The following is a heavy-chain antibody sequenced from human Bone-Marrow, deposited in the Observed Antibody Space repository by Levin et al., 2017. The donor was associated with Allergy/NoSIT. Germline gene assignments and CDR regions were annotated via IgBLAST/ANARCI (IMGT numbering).Heavy chain of an antibody. Sequence: SGESLKISCKASGYTFTSYDINWVRQATGQGLEWMGWMNPNSGNTGYAQKFQGRVTMTRNTSISTAYMELSSLRSEDTAVYYCARGPHVLRFLEPLAHNYDYYGMDVWGQGTTVTVSS. CDR1: GYTFTSYD. V-gene: IGHV1-8*01. D-gene: IGHD3-3*01. CDR2: MNPNSGNT. CDR3: ARGPHVLRFLEPLAHNYDYYGMDV. J-gene: IGHJ6*02.